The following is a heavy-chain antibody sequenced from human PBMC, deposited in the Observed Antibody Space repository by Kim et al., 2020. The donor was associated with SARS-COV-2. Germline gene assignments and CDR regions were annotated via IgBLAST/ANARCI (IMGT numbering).Heavy chain of an antibody. CDR2: IYYSGST. CDR1: GGSISSSSYY. CDR3: ARRANWNFSIDY. V-gene: IGHV4-39*01. J-gene: IGHJ4*02. Sequence: SETLSLTCTVSGGSISSSSYYWGWIRQPPGKGLEWIGSIYYSGSTYYNPSLKSRVTISVDTSKNQFSLKLSSVTAADTAVYYCARRANWNFSIDYWGQGTLVTVSS. D-gene: IGHD1-7*01.